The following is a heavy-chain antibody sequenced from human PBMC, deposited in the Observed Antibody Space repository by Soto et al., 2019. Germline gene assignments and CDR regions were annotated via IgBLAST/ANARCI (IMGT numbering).Heavy chain of an antibody. J-gene: IGHJ6*02. Sequence: SVKVSCKASGGTFSSYAISWVRQAPGQGLEWMGGIIPIFGTANYAQKFQGRVTITADESTSTAYMELSSLRSEDTAVYYCAVGWLLSHYYYGMDVWGQGTTVTGSS. CDR1: GGTFSSYA. D-gene: IGHD1-26*01. V-gene: IGHV1-69*13. CDR2: IIPIFGTA. CDR3: AVGWLLSHYYYGMDV.